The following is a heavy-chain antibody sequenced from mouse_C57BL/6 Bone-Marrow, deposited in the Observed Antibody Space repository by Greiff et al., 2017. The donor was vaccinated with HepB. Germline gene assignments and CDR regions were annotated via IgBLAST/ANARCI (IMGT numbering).Heavy chain of an antibody. CDR2: IDPSDSYT. CDR1: GYTFPSYW. J-gene: IGHJ4*01. V-gene: IGHV1-50*01. D-gene: IGHD4-1*01. Sequence: VQLQQPGAELVKPGASVKLSCKASGYTFPSYWMQWVKQRPGQGLEWIGEIDPSDSYTNYNQKFKGKATLTVDTSSSTAYMQLSSLTSEDSAVYYCASSRNWDYYAMDYWGQGTSVTVSS. CDR3: ASSRNWDYYAMDY.